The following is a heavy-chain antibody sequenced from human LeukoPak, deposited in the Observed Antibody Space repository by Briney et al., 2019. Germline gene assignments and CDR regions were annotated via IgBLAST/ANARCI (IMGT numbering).Heavy chain of an antibody. CDR3: ARQSGSYSFDFDY. J-gene: IGHJ4*02. Sequence: GESLKISCKGSGYSFTSYWIGWVRQMPGKGLEWMGIIYPGDSDTRYSPSFQGQVTISADKSISTAYLQWISLKASDTAIYYCARQSGSYSFDFDYWGQGTLVTVSS. V-gene: IGHV5-51*01. D-gene: IGHD1-26*01. CDR1: GYSFTSYW. CDR2: IYPGDSDT.